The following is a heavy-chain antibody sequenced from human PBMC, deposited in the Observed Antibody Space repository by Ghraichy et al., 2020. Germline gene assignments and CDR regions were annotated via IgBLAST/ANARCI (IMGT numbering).Heavy chain of an antibody. J-gene: IGHJ6*02. CDR2: MNPNSGNT. V-gene: IGHV1-8*01. CDR1: GYTFTSYD. Sequence: ASVKVSCKASGYTFTSYDINWVRQATGQGLEWMGWMNPNSGNTGYAQKFQGRVTMTRNTSISTAYMELSSLRSEDTAVYYCARRKSHDFWSGYLYYYYYYGMDVWGQGTTVTVSS. CDR3: ARRKSHDFWSGYLYYYYYYGMDV. D-gene: IGHD3-3*01.